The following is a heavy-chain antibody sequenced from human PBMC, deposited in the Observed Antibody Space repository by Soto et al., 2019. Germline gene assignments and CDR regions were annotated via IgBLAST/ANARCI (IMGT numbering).Heavy chain of an antibody. J-gene: IGHJ6*02. Sequence: PGGSLRLSCAASTFPFSTYWMTWFRQAPGKGLEWVANIHRDEIEKYYMDSVKGRFTISRDNAKNSLYLQMTSLRAEDTAVYYCAGGNALDVWGQGTTVTVSS. V-gene: IGHV3-7*01. CDR2: IHRDEIEK. CDR1: TFPFSTYW. CDR3: AGGNALDV.